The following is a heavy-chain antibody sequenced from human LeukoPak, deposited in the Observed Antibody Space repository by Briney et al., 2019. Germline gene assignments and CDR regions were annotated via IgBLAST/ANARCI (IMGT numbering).Heavy chain of an antibody. J-gene: IGHJ4*02. CDR2: IWHDVSDR. Sequence: GGSLRLSCAASGFSFSNYGMHWVRQAPGKGLEWVAYIWHDVSDRYYGDSVKGRFTISRDNSKNTLYLQMNSLRGEDTAVYYCTRDRSRAEDDWGQGTLVTVSS. CDR3: TRDRSRAEDD. D-gene: IGHD1-14*01. CDR1: GFSFSNYG. V-gene: IGHV3-33*01.